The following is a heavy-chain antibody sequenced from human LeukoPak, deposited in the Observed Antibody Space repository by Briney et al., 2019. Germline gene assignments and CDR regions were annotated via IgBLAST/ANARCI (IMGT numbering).Heavy chain of an antibody. CDR1: GFPFSDYY. V-gene: IGHV3-11*06. CDR2: IISSSFYT. CDR3: ARDHRLRYFDWSDFDY. D-gene: IGHD3-9*01. Sequence: GGSLRLSFSAPGFPFSDYYMSWSRQAPGKGLEWISCIISSSFYTSYADSVKGRFTISRDNAKNSLYLQMNSLRAEDTAVYYCARDHRLRYFDWSDFDYWGQGTLVTVSS. J-gene: IGHJ4*02.